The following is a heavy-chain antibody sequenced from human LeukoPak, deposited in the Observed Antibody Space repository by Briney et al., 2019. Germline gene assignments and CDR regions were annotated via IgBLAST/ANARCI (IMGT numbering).Heavy chain of an antibody. Sequence: PSETLSLTCTVSGGSINSYYWNWIRQPAGKGLEWVGRLYTSGSTSSNPSLKSRVTMSGDTSKNQFSLNLASVTAADTAMYYCARSYHGSGNFDVWGQGTLVTVSS. CDR2: LYTSGST. CDR1: GGSINSYY. D-gene: IGHD3-10*01. J-gene: IGHJ4*02. CDR3: ARSYHGSGNFDV. V-gene: IGHV4-4*07.